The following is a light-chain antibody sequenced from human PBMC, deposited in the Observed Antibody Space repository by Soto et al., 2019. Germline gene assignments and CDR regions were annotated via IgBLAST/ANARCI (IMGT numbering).Light chain of an antibody. CDR3: QQYNTWPPLT. V-gene: IGKV3-15*01. CDR1: QSVSRN. CDR2: DAS. J-gene: IGKJ4*01. Sequence: EILMTQSPDTLSVAPGERATLSCRASQSVSRNLAWYQQKPGQAPRLLIYDASTRATGIPARFSGSGSGTEFTLTISSLQSEDFAVYYCQQYNTWPPLTFGGGTKVEIK.